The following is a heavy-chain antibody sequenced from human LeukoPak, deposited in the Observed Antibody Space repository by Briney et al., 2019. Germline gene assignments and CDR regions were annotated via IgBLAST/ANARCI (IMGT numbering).Heavy chain of an antibody. V-gene: IGHV4-31*03. D-gene: IGHD3-16*02. CDR2: IYYSGST. CDR3: ARRIYDYVWGSYRYFGY. CDR1: GGSISSGGYY. Sequence: SETLSLTCTVSGGSISSGGYYWSWIRQHPGKGLERIGYIYYSGSTYYNPSLKSRVTISVDTSKNQFSLKLSSVTAADTAVYYCARRIYDYVWGSYRYFGYWGQGTLVTVSS. J-gene: IGHJ4*02.